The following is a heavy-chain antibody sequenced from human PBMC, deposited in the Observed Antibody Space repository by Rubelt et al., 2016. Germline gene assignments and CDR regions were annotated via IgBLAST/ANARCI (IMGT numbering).Heavy chain of an antibody. D-gene: IGHD4-17*01. CDR3: ARRYGDYATGAYYYYGMDV. Sequence: WLEWVAVILYDGSNKYYADSVKGRFTISRDNAKNSLYLQMNSLRAEDTAVYYCARRYGDYATGAYYYYGMDVWGQGTTVTVSS. CDR2: ILYDGSNK. V-gene: IGHV3-33*01. J-gene: IGHJ6*02.